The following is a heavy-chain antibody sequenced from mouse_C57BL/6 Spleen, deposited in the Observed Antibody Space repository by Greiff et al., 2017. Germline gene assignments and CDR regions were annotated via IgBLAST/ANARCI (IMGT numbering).Heavy chain of an antibody. CDR3: TTRGYGSSFPFDY. CDR2: IDPENGDT. D-gene: IGHD1-1*01. CDR1: GFNIKDDY. Sequence: EVKLQQSGAELVRPGASVKLSCTASGFNIKDDYMHWVKQRPEQGLEWIGWIDPENGDTEYASKFQGKATITADTSSNTAYLQLSSLTSEDTAVYYCTTRGYGSSFPFDYWGQGTTLTVSS. J-gene: IGHJ2*01. V-gene: IGHV14-4*01.